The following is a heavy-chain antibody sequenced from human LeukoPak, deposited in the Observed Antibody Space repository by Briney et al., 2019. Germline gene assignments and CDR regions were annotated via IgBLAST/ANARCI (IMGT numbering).Heavy chain of an antibody. CDR3: ASPDFWSGYYGSFDY. V-gene: IGHV4-61*02. D-gene: IGHD3-3*01. CDR2: IYTSGST. CDR1: GGSISSGSYY. J-gene: IGHJ4*02. Sequence: SQTLSLTCTVSGGSISSGSYYWSWIRQPAGKGLEWIGRIYTSGSTNYNPSLKSRVTMSVDMSKNQFSLKVRSVTAADTAVYYCASPDFWSGYYGSFDYWGQGILVTVSS.